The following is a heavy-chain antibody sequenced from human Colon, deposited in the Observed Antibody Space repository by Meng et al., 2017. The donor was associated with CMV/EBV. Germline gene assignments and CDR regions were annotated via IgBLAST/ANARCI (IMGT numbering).Heavy chain of an antibody. CDR3: ARGDWNSPGSLHGAFDI. CDR2: INHSGST. Sequence: SETLSLTCAVYGGSFSGYYWSWIGQPPGKGLEWIGEINHSGSTNYNPSLKSRVTISVDTSKNQFSLKLSSVTAADTAVYYCARGDWNSPGSLHGAFDIWGQGTMVTVSS. CDR1: GGSFSGYY. V-gene: IGHV4-34*01. D-gene: IGHD1-7*01. J-gene: IGHJ3*02.